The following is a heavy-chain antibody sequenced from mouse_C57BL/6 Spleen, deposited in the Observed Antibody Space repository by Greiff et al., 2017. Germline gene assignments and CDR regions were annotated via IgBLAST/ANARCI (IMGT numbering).Heavy chain of an antibody. V-gene: IGHV1-64*01. CDR3: AREWGNYWYFDV. D-gene: IGHD1-3*01. J-gene: IGHJ1*03. CDR1: GYTFTSYW. CDR2: IHPNSGST. Sequence: QVQLQQPGAELVKPGASVKLSCKASGYTFTSYWMHWVKQRPGQGLEWIGMIHPNSGSTNYNEKFKSKATLTVDKSSSTAYMQLSSLTSEDSAGDYCAREWGNYWYFDVWGTGTTVTVSS.